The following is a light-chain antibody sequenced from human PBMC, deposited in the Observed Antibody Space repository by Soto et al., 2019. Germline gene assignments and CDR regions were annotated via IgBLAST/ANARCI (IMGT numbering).Light chain of an antibody. Sequence: IVMTQSPLSLPVTPGEPASISCRSSQSLLHSNGYNYLDWYLQKPGQSPQLLIYLGSNRASGVPDRFSGSGSGTDFTLKISRVEADDVGVYYCMQALQTPWTFGLRTKVEIK. J-gene: IGKJ1*01. CDR3: MQALQTPWT. V-gene: IGKV2-28*01. CDR2: LGS. CDR1: QSLLHSNGYNY.